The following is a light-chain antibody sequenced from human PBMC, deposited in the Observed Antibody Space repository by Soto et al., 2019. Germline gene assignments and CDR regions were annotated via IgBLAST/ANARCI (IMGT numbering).Light chain of an antibody. J-gene: IGLJ2*01. Sequence: QSALTKPASVSGSPGQSITISCTGTSSDVGDYNYVSWYQQHPGKAPKLMIYDVSNRPSGVSNRFSGSKSGNTASLTVSGLKAEYEADYYCSSYTSSSTLVFGGGTKLTVL. CDR1: SSDVGDYNY. CDR2: DVS. V-gene: IGLV2-14*01. CDR3: SSYTSSSTLV.